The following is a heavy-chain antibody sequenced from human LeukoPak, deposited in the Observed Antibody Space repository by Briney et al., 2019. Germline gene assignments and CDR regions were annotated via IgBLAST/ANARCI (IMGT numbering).Heavy chain of an antibody. CDR3: ARDFYDFWSGFEYYFDY. J-gene: IGHJ4*02. CDR1: GFTFSSYA. Sequence: GGSLRLSCAASGFTFSSYAIHWVRQAPGKGLERVSSISSSSSYIYYADSVKGRFTISRDNAKNSLYLQMNSLRAEDTAVYYCARDFYDFWSGFEYYFDYWGQGTLVTVSS. D-gene: IGHD3-3*01. CDR2: ISSSSSYI. V-gene: IGHV3-21*01.